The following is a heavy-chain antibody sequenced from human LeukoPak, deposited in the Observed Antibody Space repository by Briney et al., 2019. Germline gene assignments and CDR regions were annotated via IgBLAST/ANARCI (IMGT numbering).Heavy chain of an antibody. J-gene: IGHJ3*02. D-gene: IGHD6-19*01. V-gene: IGHV4-39*01. CDR1: GGSISSSSYY. CDR3: ARLSWTSQWLVSGGAFDI. CDR2: IYYSGST. Sequence: SETLSLTCTVSGGSISSSSYYWGWIRQPPGKGLEWIGSIYYSGSTYYNPSLKSRVTISVDTSKNQFSLKLSSVTAADTAVYYCARLSWTSQWLVSGGAFDIWGQGTMVTVSS.